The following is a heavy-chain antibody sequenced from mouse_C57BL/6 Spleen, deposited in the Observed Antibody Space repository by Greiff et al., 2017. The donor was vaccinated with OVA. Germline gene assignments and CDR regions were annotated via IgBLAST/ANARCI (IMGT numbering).Heavy chain of an antibody. Sequence: EVKLMESGGDLVKPGGSLKLSCAASGFTFSSYGMSWVRQTPDKRLEWVATISIGGSYTSSPASVTGRFTISRDNAKNTLYRQMSSLKSEDTDMYYCERHEEDQASYYYAMDYGGQGTSVTVSS. CDR1: GFTFSSYG. J-gene: IGHJ4*01. D-gene: IGHD3-2*02. V-gene: IGHV5-6*01. CDR2: ISIGGSYT. CDR3: ERHEEDQASYYYAMDY.